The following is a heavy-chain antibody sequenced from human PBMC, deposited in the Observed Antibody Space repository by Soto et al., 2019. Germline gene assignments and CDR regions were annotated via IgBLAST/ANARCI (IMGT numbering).Heavy chain of an antibody. J-gene: IGHJ3*02. V-gene: IGHV3-30-3*01. Sequence: QVQLVESGGGVVQPGKSLRLSCAASGFTFNFFAMHWVRQAPGKGLEWVAAVSKDGSNTYYADSVKGRFTISRDNPKNTLYLQMNSLRVEDTAVYYCARDIWWEPGVDAFHIWGQGTMVNVSP. CDR2: VSKDGSNT. CDR1: GFTFNFFA. D-gene: IGHD1-26*01. CDR3: ARDIWWEPGVDAFHI.